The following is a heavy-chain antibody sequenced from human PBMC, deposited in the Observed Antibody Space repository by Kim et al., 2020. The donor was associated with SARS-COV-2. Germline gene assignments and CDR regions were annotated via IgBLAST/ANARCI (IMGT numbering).Heavy chain of an antibody. Sequence: SLKGRVTISVDTSKNQFSLKLSSVTAADTAVYYCARSLGSLGFLWDYFDYWGQGTLVTVSS. V-gene: IGHV4-59*01. J-gene: IGHJ4*02. CDR3: ARSLGSLGFLWDYFDY. D-gene: IGHD2-21*01.